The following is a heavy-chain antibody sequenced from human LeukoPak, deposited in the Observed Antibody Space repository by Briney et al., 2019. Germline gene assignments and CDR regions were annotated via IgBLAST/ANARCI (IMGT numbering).Heavy chain of an antibody. J-gene: IGHJ6*03. CDR1: GLTFSSYD. CDR3: ARAPTYYYDSSGSHMDV. D-gene: IGHD3-22*01. CDR2: IGTAGDT. V-gene: IGHV3-13*01. Sequence: GGSLRLSCAASGLTFSSYDMHWVRQATGKGLEWVSAIGTAGDTYYPGSVKGRFTISRENAKNSLCLQMNSLRAGDTAVYYCARAPTYYYDSSGSHMDVWGKGTTVTVSS.